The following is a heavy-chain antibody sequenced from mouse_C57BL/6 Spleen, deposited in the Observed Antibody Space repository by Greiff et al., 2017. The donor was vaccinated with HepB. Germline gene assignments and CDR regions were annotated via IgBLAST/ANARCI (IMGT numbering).Heavy chain of an antibody. CDR2: IDPSDSET. V-gene: IGHV1-52*01. CDR1: GYTFTSYW. Sequence: QVQLQQSGAELVRPGSSVKLSCKASGYTFTSYWMHWVKQRPIQGLEWIGNIDPSDSETHYNQKFKDKATLTVDKSSSTAYMQLSSLTSEDSAVYYCARSTAQATGFAYWGQGTLVTVSA. D-gene: IGHD3-2*02. CDR3: ARSTAQATGFAY. J-gene: IGHJ3*01.